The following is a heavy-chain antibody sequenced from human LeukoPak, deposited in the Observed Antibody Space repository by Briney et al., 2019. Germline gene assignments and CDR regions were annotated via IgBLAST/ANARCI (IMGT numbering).Heavy chain of an antibody. CDR1: GFTVSSNY. CDR3: AGDKTTGGWYEFDY. CDR2: ISNDGDT. J-gene: IGHJ4*02. D-gene: IGHD6-19*01. Sequence: GGSLRLSCAASGFTVSSNYMSWVRHGPGKGLECVSVISNDGDTYYADSVKGRFTISRDTSKNTVSLQMNSLRAEDTAVYYCAGDKTTGGWYEFDYWGQGTLVTVSS. V-gene: IGHV3-53*01.